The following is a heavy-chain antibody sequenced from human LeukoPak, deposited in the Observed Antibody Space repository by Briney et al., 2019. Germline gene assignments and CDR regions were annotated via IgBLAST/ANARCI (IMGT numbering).Heavy chain of an antibody. D-gene: IGHD3-22*01. Sequence: GGSLRVSCAASGFIFSDYSMNWVRQAPGKGLEGVSSISSRSNYIKYADSVKGRFTISRDNAKNSLYLQMKRLRAEDTAVYFCARVKTRDDSSGNDAFDIWGQGTMVTVSS. CDR1: GFIFSDYS. CDR2: ISSRSNYI. V-gene: IGHV3-21*06. CDR3: ARVKTRDDSSGNDAFDI. J-gene: IGHJ3*02.